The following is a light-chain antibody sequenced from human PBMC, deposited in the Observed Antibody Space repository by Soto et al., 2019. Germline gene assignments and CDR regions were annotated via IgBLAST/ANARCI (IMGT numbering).Light chain of an antibody. CDR2: GAS. J-gene: IGKJ1*01. V-gene: IGKV3-20*01. CDR3: QQYGDSPVT. CDR1: QTVRANY. Sequence: EIVLTQSPGTLSLSPGDRATLSCRASQTVRANYLAWYQQKPGQAPRLVIHGASNRATDIPDRVSGSGSGTDFTLTINRLEPEDFAVYYCQQYGDSPVTFAQGTKVEIK.